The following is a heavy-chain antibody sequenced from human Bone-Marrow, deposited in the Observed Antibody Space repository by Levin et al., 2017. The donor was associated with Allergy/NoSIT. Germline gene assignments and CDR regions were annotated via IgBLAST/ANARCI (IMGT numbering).Heavy chain of an antibody. V-gene: IGHV3-9*01. J-gene: IGHJ4*02. Sequence: SLKISCAASGFSFQDYPMHWVRQAPGKGLEWVAGLSGNSRSIGYADSVRGRFSVSRDNAKSSLYLQMNDVRIEDSALYYCAKEIRRADSSPDYWGQGTLVTVFS. CDR1: GFSFQDYP. CDR3: AKEIRRADSSPDY. D-gene: IGHD6-6*01. CDR2: LSGNSRSI.